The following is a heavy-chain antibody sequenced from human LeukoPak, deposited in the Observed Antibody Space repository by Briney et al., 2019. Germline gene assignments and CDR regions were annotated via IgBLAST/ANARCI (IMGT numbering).Heavy chain of an antibody. CDR1: GGSISSYY. V-gene: IGHV4-4*07. CDR2: IYTSGST. D-gene: IGHD3-22*01. CDR3: ARQYYYDSSGYSKSDAFDI. Sequence: SETLSLTCTVSGGSISSYYWSWIRQPAGKGLEWIGRIYTSGSTNYNPSLKSRVTMSVDTSKNQFSLKLSSVAAADTAVYYCARQYYYDSSGYSKSDAFDIWGQGTMVTVSS. J-gene: IGHJ3*02.